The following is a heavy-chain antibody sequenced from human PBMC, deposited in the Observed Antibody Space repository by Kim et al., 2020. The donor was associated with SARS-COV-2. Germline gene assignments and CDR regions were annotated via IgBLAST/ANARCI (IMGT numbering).Heavy chain of an antibody. D-gene: IGHD3-3*01. CDR3: ARGATTYYDFCCCYSFGMDV. J-gene: IGHJ6*02. V-gene: IGHV4-59*13. CDR1: GGSISGYY. CDR2: IYYSGST. Sequence: SETLSLTCTVSGGSISGYYWSWIRQPPGKGLEWIGDIYYSGSTNYNPSLKSRVTISVDTSKNQFSLKLSSVTAADTAVYYCARGATTYYDFCCCYSFGMDVWGQGTTVTVSS.